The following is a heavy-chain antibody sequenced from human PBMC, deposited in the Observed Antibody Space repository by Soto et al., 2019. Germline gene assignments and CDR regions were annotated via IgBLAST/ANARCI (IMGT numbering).Heavy chain of an antibody. CDR2: ISGSGGST. J-gene: IGHJ4*02. V-gene: IGHV3-23*01. CDR3: AKAAPPQYYDILTGYPSVTSSLDY. CDR1: GFTFSSYA. D-gene: IGHD3-9*01. Sequence: GGSLRLSCAASGFTFSSYAMSWVRQAPGKGLEWVSAISGSGGSTYYADSVKGRFTISRDNSKNTLYLQMNSLRAEDTAVYYCAKAAPPQYYDILTGYPSVTSSLDYWGQGTLVTVSS.